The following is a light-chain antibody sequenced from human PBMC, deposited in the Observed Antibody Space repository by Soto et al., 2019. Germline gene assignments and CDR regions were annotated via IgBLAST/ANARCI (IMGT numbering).Light chain of an antibody. Sequence: AIRMTQSPSSLSASTGDRVTITCRASQGISSYLPWYQQKPGKAPKLLIYAASTLQSGVPSRFSGSGSGTDFTLTISCLQSEDFATYYCQQYYSYPLYTFGQGTKLEIK. CDR2: AAS. V-gene: IGKV1-8*01. J-gene: IGKJ2*01. CDR3: QQYYSYPLYT. CDR1: QGISSY.